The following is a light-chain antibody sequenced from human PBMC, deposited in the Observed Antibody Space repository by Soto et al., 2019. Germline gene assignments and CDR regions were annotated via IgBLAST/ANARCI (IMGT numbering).Light chain of an antibody. CDR3: LQAEQSPLT. CDR2: LGS. V-gene: IGKV2-28*01. Sequence: DIVLTQSPLSLPVTPGEPASISCRSSQSLLQSNGNNHVDWYLQRPGQSPQLLLYLGSSRSSGVPESFSGSGSVTEFSLEISRVEAEDVGVYYCLQAEQSPLTFGQWTRLEIK. J-gene: IGKJ5*01. CDR1: QSLLQSNGNNH.